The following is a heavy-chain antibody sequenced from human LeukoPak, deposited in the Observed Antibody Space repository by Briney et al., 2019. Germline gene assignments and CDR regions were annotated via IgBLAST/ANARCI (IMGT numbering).Heavy chain of an antibody. J-gene: IGHJ6*02. CDR3: ARDSIPPYYDFWSGYRYYGMDV. V-gene: IGHV1-2*02. D-gene: IGHD3-3*01. CDR2: INPNSGGT. Sequence: ASVKVSCKASGYTFTGYYMHWVRQAPGRGLEWMGWINPNSGGTNYAQKFQGRVTMTRDTSISTAYMELSRLRSDDTAVYYCARDSIPPYYDFWSGYRYYGMDVWGQGTTVTVSS. CDR1: GYTFTGYY.